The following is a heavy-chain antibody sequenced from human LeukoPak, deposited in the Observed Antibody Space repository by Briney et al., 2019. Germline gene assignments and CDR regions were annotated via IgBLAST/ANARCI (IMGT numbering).Heavy chain of an antibody. D-gene: IGHD2-8*02. CDR1: GGSFSGYY. J-gene: IGHJ4*02. CDR3: ARHWWTARGPDHPFDY. V-gene: IGHV4-34*01. CDR2: IYYSGST. Sequence: SETLSLTCAVYGGSFSGYYWSWIRQPPGKGLEWIGSIYYSGSTYYNPSLKSRVTISVDTSKNQFSLKLSSVTAADTAVYYCARHWWTARGPDHPFDYWGQGTLVTVSS.